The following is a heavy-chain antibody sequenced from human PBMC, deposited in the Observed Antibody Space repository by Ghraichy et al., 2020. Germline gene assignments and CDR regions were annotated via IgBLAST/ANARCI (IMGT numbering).Heavy chain of an antibody. V-gene: IGHV3-7*01. CDR3: ARERELWFLFQYYYYMDV. Sequence: GGSLRLSCTATGFTFNSYWMTWVRQAPGKGLEWVANIKQDGSEKFYVDSGRGRFTISRDNAKNSLYLQMNSLRAEDPAVYYCARERELWFLFQYYYYMDVWGKGTKVTVSS. J-gene: IGHJ6*03. D-gene: IGHD3-16*02. CDR1: GFTFNSYW. CDR2: IKQDGSEK.